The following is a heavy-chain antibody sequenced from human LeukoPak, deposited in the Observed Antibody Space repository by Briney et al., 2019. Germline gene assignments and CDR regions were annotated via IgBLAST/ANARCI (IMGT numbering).Heavy chain of an antibody. D-gene: IGHD3-10*01. V-gene: IGHV4-34*01. Sequence: PSETLSLTCAVYGGSFSGYYWSWIRQPPGKGLEWIGEINHSGSTNYNPSLKSRVAISVDTSKNQFSLKLNSVAAADTAVYFCARQKYYYGSESFYPFDYWGQGTLVTASS. CDR1: GGSFSGYY. J-gene: IGHJ4*02. CDR3: ARQKYYYGSESFYPFDY. CDR2: INHSGST.